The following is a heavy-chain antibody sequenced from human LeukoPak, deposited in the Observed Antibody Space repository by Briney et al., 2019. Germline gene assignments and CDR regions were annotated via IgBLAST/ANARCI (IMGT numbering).Heavy chain of an antibody. D-gene: IGHD2-2*01. Sequence: PRASVKVSCKASGYTFTSYDINWVRQATGQGLEWMGWMNPNSGNTGYAQKFQGRVTMTRNTSISTAYMELSSLRSEDTAVYYCARVRGYCSSTSCYGSSSWYPVSFRGVLPYYFDYWGQGTPVTVSS. V-gene: IGHV1-8*01. CDR1: GYTFTSYD. CDR2: MNPNSGNT. CDR3: ARVRGYCSSTSCYGSSSWYPVSFRGVLPYYFDY. J-gene: IGHJ4*02.